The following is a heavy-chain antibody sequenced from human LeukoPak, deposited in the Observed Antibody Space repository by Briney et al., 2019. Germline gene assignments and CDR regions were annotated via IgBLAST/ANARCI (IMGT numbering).Heavy chain of an antibody. CDR3: ARDGYSSGSGWGAFDI. V-gene: IGHV4-4*02. Sequence: SETLSLTCAVSGGSISSSNWWSWVRQPPEKGLEWIGEIYNSGSTNYNPSLKSRVTISVDKSKNQFSLKLSSVTAADTAVYYCARDGYSSGSGWGAFDIWGQGTMVTVSS. CDR1: GGSISSSNW. D-gene: IGHD6-19*01. CDR2: IYNSGST. J-gene: IGHJ3*02.